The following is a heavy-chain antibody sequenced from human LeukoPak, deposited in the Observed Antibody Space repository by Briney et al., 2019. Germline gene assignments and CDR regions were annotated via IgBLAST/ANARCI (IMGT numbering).Heavy chain of an antibody. Sequence: KPSETLSLTCAVYGGSFSGYYWGWIRQPPGKGLEWIGEINHSGSTNYNPSLKSRVTISVDTSKNQFSLKLSSVTAADTAVYYCARGGRWLQFHWGQGTLVTVSS. V-gene: IGHV4-34*01. CDR1: GGSFSGYY. D-gene: IGHD5-24*01. J-gene: IGHJ4*02. CDR3: ARGGRWLQFH. CDR2: INHSGST.